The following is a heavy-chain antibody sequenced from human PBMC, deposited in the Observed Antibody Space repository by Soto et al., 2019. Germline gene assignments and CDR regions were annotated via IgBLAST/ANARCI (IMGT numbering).Heavy chain of an antibody. Sequence: XXTLSLPFTVSGGSISSGSSYWGWIRQPPGKGLEWVGSIYYLGNTYYNPSLGGRVSISVDPSKNQFSLKLSSVTAAVTAVYYCARAPSRGMVRDDDDYWGQGTLVTVSS. D-gene: IGHD3-10*01. J-gene: IGHJ4*02. CDR2: IYYLGNT. CDR1: GGSISSGSSY. CDR3: ARAPSRGMVRDDDDY. V-gene: IGHV4-39*07.